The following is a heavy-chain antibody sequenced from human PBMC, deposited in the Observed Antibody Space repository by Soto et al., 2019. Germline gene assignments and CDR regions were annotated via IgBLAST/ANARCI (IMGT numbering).Heavy chain of an antibody. CDR1: GGTFSSYA. Sequence: ASVKVSCKASGGTFSSYAISWVRQAPGQGLEWMGGIIPIFGTANYAQKFQGRVTITADESTSTAYMELSSLRSEDTAVYYCARGHYDSSGYYYVRLDPWGQGTLVTVSS. V-gene: IGHV1-69*13. D-gene: IGHD3-22*01. CDR3: ARGHYDSSGYYYVRLDP. CDR2: IIPIFGTA. J-gene: IGHJ5*02.